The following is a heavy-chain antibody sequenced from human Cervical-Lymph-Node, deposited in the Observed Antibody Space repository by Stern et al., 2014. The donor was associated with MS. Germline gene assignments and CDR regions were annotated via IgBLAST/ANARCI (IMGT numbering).Heavy chain of an antibody. J-gene: IGHJ4*02. V-gene: IGHV3-33*01. Sequence: VQLVQSGGGVVQPGRSLRLSCAASGFTFSNYGMHWVRQAPGQGLEWVAVIWYDGSYIYYGDSVKGRFTISRDNSKNTLYLQMNSLRAEDTAVYYCARDHSLILVNPDYWGQGTLVTVSS. D-gene: IGHD3-22*01. CDR1: GFTFSNYG. CDR2: IWYDGSYI. CDR3: ARDHSLILVNPDY.